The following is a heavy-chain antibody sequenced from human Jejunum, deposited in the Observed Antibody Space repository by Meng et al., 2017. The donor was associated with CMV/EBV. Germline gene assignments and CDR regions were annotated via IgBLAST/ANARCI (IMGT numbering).Heavy chain of an antibody. Sequence: TFTGFYINWVRQAPGPGLEWMGWTNPNNGGTNYAQKFQGRVTMTSDTSTSTAYMELSRLTSDDTAVYYCTRDLYCGGNCYSAVDYWGQGTLVTVSS. CDR3: TRDLYCGGNCYSAVDY. J-gene: IGHJ4*02. V-gene: IGHV1-2*02. CDR2: TNPNNGGT. D-gene: IGHD2-21*01. CDR1: TFTGFY.